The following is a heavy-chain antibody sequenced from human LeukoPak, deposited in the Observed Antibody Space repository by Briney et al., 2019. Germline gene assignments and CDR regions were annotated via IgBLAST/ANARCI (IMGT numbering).Heavy chain of an antibody. V-gene: IGHV3-53*01. CDR3: ARGGSMVRGVL. CDR1: GFTVSSDL. D-gene: IGHD3-10*01. Sequence: GGSLRLSCVVSGFTVSSDLMNWVRQAPGKGLEWVSAMNSGGDIYYADSVRGRFIISRDKSRNTLYLQMNSLRVDDTAVYYCARGGSMVRGVLWGQGTLVTVSS. CDR2: MNSGGDI. J-gene: IGHJ4*02.